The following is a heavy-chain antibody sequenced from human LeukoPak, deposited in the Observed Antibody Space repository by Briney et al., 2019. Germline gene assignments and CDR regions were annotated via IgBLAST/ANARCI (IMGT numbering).Heavy chain of an antibody. CDR3: ATSLDSGGYRTFDY. CDR2: LYSGGST. CDR1: GFTFSSNY. D-gene: IGHD3-10*01. V-gene: IGHV3-53*01. Sequence: GGSLRLSCAASGFTFSSNYMSWVRQAPGKGLEWVSVLYSGGSTYYAGSVKGRFTISRDNSKNTLFLQMNSLRAEDTAVYYCATSLDSGGYRTFDYWGQGTLVTVSS. J-gene: IGHJ4*02.